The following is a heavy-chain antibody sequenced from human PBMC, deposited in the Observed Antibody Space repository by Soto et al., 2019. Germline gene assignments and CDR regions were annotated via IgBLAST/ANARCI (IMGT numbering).Heavy chain of an antibody. CDR1: GYTFTSYA. CDR3: ARTVWGTVTTFDY. D-gene: IGHD4-17*01. CDR2: INAGNGNT. V-gene: IGHV1-3*01. Sequence: QVQLVQSGAEVKKPGASVKVSCKASGYTFTSYAMHWVRQAPGQRLEWMVWINAGNGNTKYSQKFQGRVTITRDTSASTAYMELSSLRSEDTAVYYCARTVWGTVTTFDYWGQGTLVTVSS. J-gene: IGHJ4*02.